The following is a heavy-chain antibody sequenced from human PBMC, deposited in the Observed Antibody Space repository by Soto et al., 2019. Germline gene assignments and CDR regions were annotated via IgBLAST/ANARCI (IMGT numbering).Heavy chain of an antibody. CDR2: IHYSGST. V-gene: IGHV4-59*01. D-gene: IGHD3-22*01. CDR1: GDSISSYY. Sequence: SETLSLTCTVSGDSISSYYWSWIRQPPGKGLEWIGYIHYSGSTNYNPSLKSRVTISVDTSKNQFSLRLSSVTAADTAVYYCTGAYYDINGYSLDPWGQGTSVT. CDR3: TGAYYDINGYSLDP. J-gene: IGHJ5*02.